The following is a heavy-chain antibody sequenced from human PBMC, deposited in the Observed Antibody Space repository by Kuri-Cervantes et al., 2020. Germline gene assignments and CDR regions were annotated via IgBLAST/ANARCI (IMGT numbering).Heavy chain of an antibody. CDR1: GFNFSSYG. Sequence: GESLKISCAASGFNFSSYGMHWVRQAPGKGLEWVAVISYDGSNKYYADSVKGRFTISRDNSKNTLYLQMNSLRAEDTAVYYCAKDFYGDYPFYYFDDWGQGTLVTVSS. J-gene: IGHJ4*02. CDR3: AKDFYGDYPFYYFDD. D-gene: IGHD4-17*01. V-gene: IGHV3-30*18. CDR2: ISYDGSNK.